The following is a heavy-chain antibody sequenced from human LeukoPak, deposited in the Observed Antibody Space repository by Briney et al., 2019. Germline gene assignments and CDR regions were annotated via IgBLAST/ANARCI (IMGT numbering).Heavy chain of an antibody. CDR1: GGSISSGSYY. V-gene: IGHV4-61*02. Sequence: PSETLSLTCTVSGGSISSGSYYWSWIRQPAGKGLEWIGRIYTSGSTNYNPSLKSRVTISVDTSKNQFSLKLSSVTAADTAVYYCARDPSPWSWRGWFDPWGQGTLVTVSS. J-gene: IGHJ5*02. CDR2: IYTSGST. D-gene: IGHD2-15*01. CDR3: ARDPSPWSWRGWFDP.